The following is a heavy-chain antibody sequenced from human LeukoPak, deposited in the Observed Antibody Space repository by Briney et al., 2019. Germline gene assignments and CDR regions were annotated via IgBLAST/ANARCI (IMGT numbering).Heavy chain of an antibody. D-gene: IGHD4/OR15-4a*01. V-gene: IGHV1-18*01. CDR3: AKIAYGANFFDS. Sequence: APVKVSCKASRYTFTNYAINWVRQAPGQRPEWMGWISTYNGNTNYAQKLQGRVTMTTDTSTGTAYMELRSLRSEDTAVYYCAKIAYGANFFDSWGQGTLVTVSS. J-gene: IGHJ4*02. CDR1: RYTFTNYA. CDR2: ISTYNGNT.